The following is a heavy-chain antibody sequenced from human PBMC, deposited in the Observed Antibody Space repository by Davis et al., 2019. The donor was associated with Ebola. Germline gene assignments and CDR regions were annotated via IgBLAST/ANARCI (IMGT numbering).Heavy chain of an antibody. D-gene: IGHD1-26*01. V-gene: IGHV3-53*01. Sequence: GGSLRLSCVVSGFTVTMNYMSWVRQAPGKGLEWVSVIYTDGRTDYADSVKGRFTISRDNSKNTVYLEMNSLRAEDTAIYHCAREWELLRSGAFDIWGQGTLVTVSS. CDR1: GFTVTMNY. J-gene: IGHJ3*02. CDR3: AREWELLRSGAFDI. CDR2: IYTDGRT.